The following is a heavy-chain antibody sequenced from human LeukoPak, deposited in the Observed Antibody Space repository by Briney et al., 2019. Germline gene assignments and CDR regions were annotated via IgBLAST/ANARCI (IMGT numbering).Heavy chain of an antibody. CDR1: GFTFSRHG. J-gene: IGHJ5*02. V-gene: IGHV3-30*03. D-gene: IGHD4-17*01. CDR2: ISNDGSRK. Sequence: SGRSLRLSCAPSGFTFSRHGMHWVRQAPGKGLEWVAIISNDGSRKYYAHSVEGRFTISRDTSKNTLYLQINSLRVEDTAVYYCIVFGDSNHWGQGTLVTVSS. CDR3: IVFGDSNH.